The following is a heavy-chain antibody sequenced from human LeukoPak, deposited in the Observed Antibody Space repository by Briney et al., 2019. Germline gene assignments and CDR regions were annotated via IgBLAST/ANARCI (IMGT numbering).Heavy chain of an antibody. Sequence: GGSVTLPCAASGFPCSSYGVHWVRQAPGKGLEWVAVISYDGSNKYYADSVKGRFTISRDNSKNTLYLQMNSLRAEDTAVYYCAREPGIAVAGHGDYWAQRTVVTVSS. D-gene: IGHD6-19*01. V-gene: IGHV3-30*03. CDR3: AREPGIAVAGHGDY. CDR2: ISYDGSNK. CDR1: GFPCSSYG. J-gene: IGHJ4*02.